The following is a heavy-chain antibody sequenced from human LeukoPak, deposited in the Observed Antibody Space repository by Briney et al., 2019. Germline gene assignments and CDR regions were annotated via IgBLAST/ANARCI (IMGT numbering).Heavy chain of an antibody. J-gene: IGHJ6*02. Sequence: GESLKISCKGSGYSFTSYWISWVRQMPGKGLEWMGRIDPSDSYTNYSPSFQGHVTISADKSISTAYLQWSSLKASDTAMYYCARQAAVAGTYYYYYGMDVWGQGTTVTVSS. CDR1: GYSFTSYW. D-gene: IGHD6-19*01. V-gene: IGHV5-10-1*01. CDR3: ARQAAVAGTYYYYYGMDV. CDR2: IDPSDSYT.